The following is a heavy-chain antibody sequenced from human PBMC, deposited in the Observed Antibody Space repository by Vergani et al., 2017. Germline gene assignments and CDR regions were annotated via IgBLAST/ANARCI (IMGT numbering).Heavy chain of an antibody. D-gene: IGHD1-26*01. V-gene: IGHV3-48*04. CDR2: ISSSSSTI. Sequence: EVQLVESGGGLVQPGGSLRLSCAASGFTFSSYSMNWVRQAPGKGLEWVSYISSSSSTIYYADSVKGRFTISRDNAKNSLYLQMNSLRAEDTAVYYCASGSYHLVGYWGQGTLVTVSS. CDR1: GFTFSSYS. J-gene: IGHJ4*02. CDR3: ASGSYHLVGY.